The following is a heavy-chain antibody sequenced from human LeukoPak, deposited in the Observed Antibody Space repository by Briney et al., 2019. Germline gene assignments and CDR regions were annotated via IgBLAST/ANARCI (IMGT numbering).Heavy chain of an antibody. CDR3: ARKGGFDSSGSGYYFDY. V-gene: IGHV3-7*01. CDR1: GFTFSSYW. CDR2: IKQDGSEK. J-gene: IGHJ4*02. D-gene: IGHD3-22*01. Sequence: PGGSLRLSCAASGFTFSSYWMSWVRQAPGKGLEWVANIKQDGSEKYYVDSVKGRFTISRDNAKNSLYLQMNSLRAEDTAVYYCARKGGFDSSGSGYYFDYWGQGTLVTVSS.